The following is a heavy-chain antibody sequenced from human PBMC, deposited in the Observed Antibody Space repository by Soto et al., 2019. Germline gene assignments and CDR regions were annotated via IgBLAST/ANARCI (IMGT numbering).Heavy chain of an antibody. V-gene: IGHV1-3*05. Sequence: QVQHVQSGAEEKKPGASVKVSCKASGYTFSSYAMDWVRQAPGQRLEWMGWINAGNGNTKYSQKFQGRVTITRDTSASTAYMELSSLRSEDTAVYYCARGGPPIDYWGQGTLVTVSS. CDR3: ARGGPPIDY. D-gene: IGHD3-10*01. CDR2: INAGNGNT. J-gene: IGHJ4*02. CDR1: GYTFSSYA.